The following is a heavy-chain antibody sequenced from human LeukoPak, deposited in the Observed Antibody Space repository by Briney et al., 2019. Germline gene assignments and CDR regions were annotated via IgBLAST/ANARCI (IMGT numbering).Heavy chain of an antibody. D-gene: IGHD3-16*01. CDR2: IYYSGST. V-gene: IGHV4-39*01. J-gene: IGHJ4*02. CDR3: ARLGGVHDY. Sequence: PSETLSLTCTVSGGSISSSSYYWGWIRQPPGKGLEWIGSIYYSGSTYYNPSLKSRVTISVDTSKNQFSLKLSSVTAADTAVYYCARLGGVHDYWGQGTLVTVSS. CDR1: GGSISSSSYY.